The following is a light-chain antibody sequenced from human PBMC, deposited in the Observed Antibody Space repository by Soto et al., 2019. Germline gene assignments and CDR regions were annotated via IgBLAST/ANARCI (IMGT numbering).Light chain of an antibody. CDR1: QSISSW. V-gene: IGKV1-5*03. Sequence: DIQMTQSPSTLSASVGDIVTITCRASQSISSWLAWYQQKPGKAPKLLIYKASSLESGVPSRFSGSGSGTEFTLTISSLQPDDFATYYCQQYNSYSYTFGQGTKVEIK. CDR3: QQYNSYSYT. J-gene: IGKJ2*01. CDR2: KAS.